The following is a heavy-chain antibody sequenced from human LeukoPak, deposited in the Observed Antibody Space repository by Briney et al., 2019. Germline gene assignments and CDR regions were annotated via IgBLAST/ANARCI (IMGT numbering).Heavy chain of an antibody. CDR1: GFTFSSYA. V-gene: IGHV3-23*01. CDR3: AKVRGIVVVVAATDY. CDR2: ISGSGGST. D-gene: IGHD2-15*01. Sequence: PGGSLRLSCAASGFTFSSYAMSWVRQAPGKGLEWVSGISGSGGSTYCADSVKGRFTISRDNSKNTLYLQMNSLRAEDTAVYYCAKVRGIVVVVAATDYWGQGTLVTVSS. J-gene: IGHJ4*02.